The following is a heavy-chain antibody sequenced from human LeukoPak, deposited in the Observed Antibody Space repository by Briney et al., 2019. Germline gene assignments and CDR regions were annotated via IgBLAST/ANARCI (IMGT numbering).Heavy chain of an antibody. V-gene: IGHV1-69*04. CDR2: IIPILGIA. J-gene: IGHJ4*02. Sequence: ASVKVSCKASGGTFSSYAISWVRQAPGQGLEWMGRIIPILGIANYAQKLQGRVTITADKSTSTAYMELSSLRSEDTAVYYCAFSIFGVVITYWGQGTLVTVSS. D-gene: IGHD3-3*01. CDR3: AFSIFGVVITY. CDR1: GGTFSSYA.